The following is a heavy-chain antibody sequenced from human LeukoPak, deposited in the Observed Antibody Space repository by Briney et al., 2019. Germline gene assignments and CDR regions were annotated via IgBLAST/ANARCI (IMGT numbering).Heavy chain of an antibody. CDR1: GYTFTSYD. CDR2: MNPNSGNT. J-gene: IGHJ2*01. D-gene: IGHD6-13*01. CDR3: ARNVVAAAEGYFDL. V-gene: IGHV1-8*01. Sequence: GASVKVSCKASGYTFTSYDINWVRQATGQGLEWMGWMNPNSGNTGYAQKFQGRVTMTRNTSISTAYMELSSLRSEDTAVYYCARNVVAAAEGYFDLWGRGTLVTVSS.